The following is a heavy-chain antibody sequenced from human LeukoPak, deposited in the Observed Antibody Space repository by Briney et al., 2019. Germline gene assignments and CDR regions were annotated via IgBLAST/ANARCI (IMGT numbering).Heavy chain of an antibody. J-gene: IGHJ4*02. D-gene: IGHD3-3*02. CDR2: ISYDGTKK. V-gene: IGHV3-30*03. Sequence: GGSLRLSCGASGFTSSTYAMHWVRQAPGKGLECVSVISYDGTKKEYADSVKGRFTISRDNSNDTLYLQMNSLRPEDTALYYCARVNTIFGVDIVSLGAEFEFWGQGTLVTVSP. CDR3: ARVNTIFGVDIVSLGAEFEF. CDR1: GFTSSTYA.